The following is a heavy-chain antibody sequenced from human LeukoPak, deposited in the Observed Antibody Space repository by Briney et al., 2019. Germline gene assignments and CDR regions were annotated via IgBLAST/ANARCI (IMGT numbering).Heavy chain of an antibody. V-gene: IGHV1-2*02. CDR2: INPNSGGT. D-gene: IGHD3-22*01. CDR1: GYTFTGYY. J-gene: IGHJ4*02. Sequence: GASVTVSCKASGYTFTGYYMHWVRQAPGPGLEWMGWINPNSGGTNYAQKFQGRVTMTRDTSISTAYMELSRLSSDDTAVYYCARGGITMIVVVINTLDYWGQGTLVTVSS. CDR3: ARGGITMIVVVINTLDY.